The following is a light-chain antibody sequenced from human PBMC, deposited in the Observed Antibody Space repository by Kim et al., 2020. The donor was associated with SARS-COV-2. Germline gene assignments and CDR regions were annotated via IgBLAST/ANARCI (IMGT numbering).Light chain of an antibody. Sequence: QSALTQPASVSGSPGQSITISCTGTSSDVGGYNYVSWYQQHPDKAPKLMISDVRNRPSGVSNRFSGSKSGNTASLTISGLQAEDEADYYCSSYTSSSGRVFGTGTKVTVL. J-gene: IGLJ1*01. V-gene: IGLV2-14*03. CDR3: SSYTSSSGRV. CDR2: DVR. CDR1: SSDVGGYNY.